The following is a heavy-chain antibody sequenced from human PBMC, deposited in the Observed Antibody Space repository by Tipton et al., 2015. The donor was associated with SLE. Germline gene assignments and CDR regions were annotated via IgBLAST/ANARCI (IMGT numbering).Heavy chain of an antibody. D-gene: IGHD5/OR15-5a*01. V-gene: IGHV3-7*01. Sequence: SLRLSCAASGFTFSDYYMSWIRQAPGKGLEWVASIKQDGSDKYYVDSVKGRFTISRDNARESVYLHMNSLSAEDTAVYYCSTPIRAGLFVAVSHNLPGYWGQGTLVTVSS. J-gene: IGHJ4*02. CDR1: GFTFSDYY. CDR3: STPIRAGLFVAVSHNLPGY. CDR2: IKQDGSDK.